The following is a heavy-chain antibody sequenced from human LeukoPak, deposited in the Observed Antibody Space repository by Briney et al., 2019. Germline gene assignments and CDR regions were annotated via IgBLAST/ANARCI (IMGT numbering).Heavy chain of an antibody. CDR2: INPNSGGT. J-gene: IGHJ4*02. CDR3: ASALGTTGTGRHFDY. Sequence: ASVKVSCKASGYTFTGYYMHWVRQAPGQGLEWMGWINPNSGGTNYAQKFQGRVTMTRDTSISTAYMELSRLRSDDTAVYYCASALGTTGTGRHFDYWGQGTLVTVSS. D-gene: IGHD1-1*01. V-gene: IGHV1-2*02. CDR1: GYTFTGYY.